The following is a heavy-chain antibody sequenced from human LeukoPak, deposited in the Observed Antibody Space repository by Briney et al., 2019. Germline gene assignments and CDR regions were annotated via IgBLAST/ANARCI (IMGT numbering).Heavy chain of an antibody. CDR3: ARQPWIAAPGGGYYFDY. J-gene: IGHJ4*02. CDR1: GGLISISTYY. D-gene: IGHD6-13*01. CDR2: IYYSESG. V-gene: IGHV4-39*01. Sequence: SETLSLTCTVSGGLISISTYYWAWIRQPPGQGLEWIGNIYYSESGYSSPSLKSRVTISVDTSKNRFSLKLSSMTAADTAMYFCARQPWIAAPGGGYYFDYWGQGILVTVSS.